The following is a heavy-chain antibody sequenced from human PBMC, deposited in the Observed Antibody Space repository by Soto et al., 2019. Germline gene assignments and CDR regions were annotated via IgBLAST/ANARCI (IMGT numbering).Heavy chain of an antibody. CDR1: GFTFSSYA. Sequence: PGGSLRLSCAASGFTFSSYAMSWVRQAPGKVLEWVSAISGSGGSTYYADSVKGRVTMTTDTSTSTAYMELRSLRSDDTAVYYCARNPNNWNDLGINWFDPWGQGTLVTVSS. CDR2: ISGSGGST. CDR3: ARNPNNWNDLGINWFDP. J-gene: IGHJ5*02. V-gene: IGHV3-23*01. D-gene: IGHD1-1*01.